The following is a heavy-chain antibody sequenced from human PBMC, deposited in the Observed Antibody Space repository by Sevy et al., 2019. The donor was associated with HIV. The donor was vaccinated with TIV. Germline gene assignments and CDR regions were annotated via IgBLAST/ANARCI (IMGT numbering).Heavy chain of an antibody. J-gene: IGHJ4*02. CDR1: GFTFRTYA. CDR2: ISSNGDNA. V-gene: IGHV3-30-3*01. Sequence: GGSLRLSCAASGFTFRTYAFHWVRQTPGRGLEWIGLISSNGDNAFYANSVRGRFNISRDNPMNTLYLQMTSLTPDDTAVYYCARRHGGELKSFLSHWGQGTLVTVSS. CDR3: ARRHGGELKSFLSH. D-gene: IGHD3-16*01.